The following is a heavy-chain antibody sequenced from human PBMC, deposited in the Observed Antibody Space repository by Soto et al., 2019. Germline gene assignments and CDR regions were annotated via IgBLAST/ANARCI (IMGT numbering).Heavy chain of an antibody. V-gene: IGHV1-69*12. CDR2: IIPIFGTA. Sequence: QVQLVQSGAEVKKPGSSVKVSCKASGGTFSSYAISWVRQAPGQGLEWMGGIIPIFGTANYAQKFQGRVTITADESTSTAYMELSSLRSEDTAVYYCARGDCSGGSCYTYYYGMDVWGQGTTVTVSS. J-gene: IGHJ6*02. D-gene: IGHD2-15*01. CDR1: GGTFSSYA. CDR3: ARGDCSGGSCYTYYYGMDV.